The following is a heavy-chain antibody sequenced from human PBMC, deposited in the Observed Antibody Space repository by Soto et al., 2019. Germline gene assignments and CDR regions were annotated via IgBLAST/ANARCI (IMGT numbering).Heavy chain of an antibody. CDR3: ARGRPTGRLYHFYMDV. V-gene: IGHV4-39*01. Sequence: QLKLQESGPGLVKSSETLSLNCTVSGGSISASVYYWGWMRQSPGKGLEWIGSVYYVGASCQTPSLKTRGPIFVDTSKKWCSLSLDSVSAADTSVYYSARGRPTGRLYHFYMDVWGKGTTVTVSS. D-gene: IGHD6-6*01. CDR1: GGSISASVYY. CDR2: VYYVGAS. J-gene: IGHJ6*03.